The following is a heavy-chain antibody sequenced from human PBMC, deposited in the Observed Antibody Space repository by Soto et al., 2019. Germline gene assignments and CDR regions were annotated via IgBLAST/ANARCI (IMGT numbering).Heavy chain of an antibody. CDR2: IYLSGST. Sequence: SETLSLTCTVSGGSISSGDYYWSWIRQPPGKGLEWIGYIYLSGSTYYNPSLKSRVTISVDTSKNSLYLQMNSLRAEDTAVYYCARDLYSSSARYFDYWGQGTLVTVSS. V-gene: IGHV4-30-4*01. CDR1: GGSISSGDYY. J-gene: IGHJ4*02. D-gene: IGHD6-6*01. CDR3: ARDLYSSSARYFDY.